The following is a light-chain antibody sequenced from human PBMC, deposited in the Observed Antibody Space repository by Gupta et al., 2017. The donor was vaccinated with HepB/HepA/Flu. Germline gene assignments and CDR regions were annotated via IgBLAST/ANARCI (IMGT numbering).Light chain of an antibody. V-gene: IGLV1-44*01. J-gene: IGLJ2*01. CDR2: YND. CDR1: SSNVGSNN. CDR3: AAWDTSLNAVV. Sequence: SVLTQSTSISGTPGPRVTISCSGSSSNVGSNNVNWYQQCTGTAPKLLIYYNDGRPSGVPDRISGSKSGTSASLSISGLQAEDEADYYCAAWDTSLNAVVFGGGTKLTVL.